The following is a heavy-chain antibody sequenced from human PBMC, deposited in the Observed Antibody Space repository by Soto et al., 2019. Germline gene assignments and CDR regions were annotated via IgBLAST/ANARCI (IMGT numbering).Heavy chain of an antibody. Sequence: ASVKVSCKASGYTFTSYGISWVRQAPGQGLEWMGWISAYNGNTNYAQKLQGRVTMTTDTSTSTAYMELRSLRSDDTAVYYCARWYCSSTSCPRRGTAVDGYFDYWGQGTRVTVSS. CDR1: GYTFTSYG. CDR2: ISAYNGNT. D-gene: IGHD2-2*01. CDR3: ARWYCSSTSCPRRGTAVDGYFDY. J-gene: IGHJ4*02. V-gene: IGHV1-18*01.